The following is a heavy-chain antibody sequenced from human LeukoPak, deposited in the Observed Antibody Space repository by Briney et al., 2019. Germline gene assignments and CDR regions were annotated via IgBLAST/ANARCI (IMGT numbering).Heavy chain of an antibody. Sequence: PGGSLRLSCAASGFTFSTYTMNWVRQAPGKGLEWVSSISSGSTYKYYVDSVKGRFTISRDNAKNSLYLQVNSLRVDDTAVYYCATNWQGSGYSYGWAAFDIWGQGTMVTVSS. CDR1: GFTFSTYT. J-gene: IGHJ3*02. D-gene: IGHD5-18*01. CDR3: ATNWQGSGYSYGWAAFDI. CDR2: ISSGSTYK. V-gene: IGHV3-21*01.